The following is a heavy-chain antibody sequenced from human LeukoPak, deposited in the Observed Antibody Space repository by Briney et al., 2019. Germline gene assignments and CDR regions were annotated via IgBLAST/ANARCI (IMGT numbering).Heavy chain of an antibody. V-gene: IGHV3-23*01. J-gene: IGHJ4*02. Sequence: GGSLRLSCVVSGFTSSSYAMSWVRQAPGKGLEWVSAISGSGGSTYYADSVKGRFTISRDNSKNTLYLQMNSLRAEDTAVYYCAKGIYDSSGSDYWGQGTLVTVSS. CDR3: AKGIYDSSGSDY. D-gene: IGHD3-22*01. CDR2: ISGSGGST. CDR1: GFTSSSYA.